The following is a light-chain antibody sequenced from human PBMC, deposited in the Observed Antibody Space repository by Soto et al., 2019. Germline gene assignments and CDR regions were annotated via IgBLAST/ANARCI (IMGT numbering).Light chain of an antibody. CDR2: GAF. V-gene: IGKV1-39*01. Sequence: DIQMTQSPSSLSASVGHRVTITCRASQTISRYANWYQQKPGTAPKLLISGAFDLQTGVPSRFSGSGSRPDFTLTINGLQPDDFATDYCQQSYNSPWTFGQGTKVEIK. CDR3: QQSYNSPWT. J-gene: IGKJ1*01. CDR1: QTISRY.